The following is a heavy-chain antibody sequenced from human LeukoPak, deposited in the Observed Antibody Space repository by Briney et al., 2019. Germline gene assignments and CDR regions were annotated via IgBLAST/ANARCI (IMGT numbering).Heavy chain of an antibody. D-gene: IGHD6-13*01. CDR3: ARGVAAGTGYYYYGMDV. CDR2: IGTADDT. Sequence: HPGGSLRLSCAPFAFTFSSYDMHWARQATEKGRGWVSAIGTADDTYYPGSVKGRFTISRENAKNALYLQMNSLRAGDTAVYYCARGVAAGTGYYYYGMDVWGQGTTVTVSS. CDR1: AFTFSSYD. V-gene: IGHV3-13*01. J-gene: IGHJ6*02.